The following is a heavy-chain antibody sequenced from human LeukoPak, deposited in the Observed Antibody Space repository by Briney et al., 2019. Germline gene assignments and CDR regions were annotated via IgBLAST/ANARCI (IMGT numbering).Heavy chain of an antibody. Sequence: PSETLSLTCAVSGGSISSGGYSWTWIRQPPGKGLECFGHVYYSESTYYNPSLKSRVTISLDTSKNQFSLKLSSVTAADTAVYYCARGSSSWMDYYMDVWGKGATVTVSS. J-gene: IGHJ6*03. CDR1: GGSISSGGYS. D-gene: IGHD6-13*01. CDR2: VYYSEST. V-gene: IGHV4-30-4*07. CDR3: ARGSSSWMDYYMDV.